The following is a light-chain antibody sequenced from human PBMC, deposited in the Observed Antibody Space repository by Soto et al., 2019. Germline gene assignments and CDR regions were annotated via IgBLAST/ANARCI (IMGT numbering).Light chain of an antibody. CDR3: QQYYNWPWT. V-gene: IGKV3-15*01. CDR1: QSVSSN. Sequence: EVVMTQSPATLSVSPGERATLSCRASQSVSSNLAWYQHKPGQAPRLLIYGASTRATGIPARFSGSGSGTEFTITISSLQSEDCAVYFCQQYYNWPWTFGQGTKVEIK. CDR2: GAS. J-gene: IGKJ1*01.